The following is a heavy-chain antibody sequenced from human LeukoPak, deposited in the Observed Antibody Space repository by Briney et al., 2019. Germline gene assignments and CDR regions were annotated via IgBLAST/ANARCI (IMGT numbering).Heavy chain of an antibody. CDR2: FHTRGST. D-gene: IGHD2-15*01. CDR1: RGSISSGNYY. Sequence: SETLSLTCTVSRGSISSGNYYWSWIRQPAGKGLEWIGRFHTRGSTNYNPSLKSRIIISVDTSKNQFSLKLNSVTAADTAVYYCARVDGSCSGGSCPSGNWFDPWGQGTLVTVSS. CDR3: ARVDGSCSGGSCPSGNWFDP. V-gene: IGHV4-61*02. J-gene: IGHJ5*02.